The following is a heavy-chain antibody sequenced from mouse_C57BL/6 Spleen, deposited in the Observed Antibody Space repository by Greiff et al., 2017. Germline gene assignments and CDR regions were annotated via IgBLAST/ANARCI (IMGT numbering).Heavy chain of an antibody. CDR1: GYPFTSYG. CDR2: IYPRSGNT. J-gene: IGHJ4*01. CDR3: ARIYDGYYDAMDY. Sequence: QVQLKESGAELARPGASVKLSCKASGYPFTSYGISWVKQRTGKGLEWIGEIYPRSGNTYYNEKFKGKATLTADKSSSTAYMELRSLTSEDSAVYFCARIYDGYYDAMDYWGQGTSVTVSS. D-gene: IGHD2-3*01. V-gene: IGHV1-81*01.